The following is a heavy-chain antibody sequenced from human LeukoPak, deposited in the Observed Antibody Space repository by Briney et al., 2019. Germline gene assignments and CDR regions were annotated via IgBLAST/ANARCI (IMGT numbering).Heavy chain of an antibody. CDR1: GFTFSSYS. CDR2: ISSDSRTI. Sequence: GGSLRLSCAASGFTFSSYSMNWVRQAPGKGLEWVSYISSDSRTIYYADSVKGRFTISRDNSKNTLYLQMNSLRAEDTAVYYCAKPVASGNYYYYMDVWGKGTTVTISS. V-gene: IGHV3-48*01. D-gene: IGHD3-10*01. CDR3: AKPVASGNYYYYMDV. J-gene: IGHJ6*03.